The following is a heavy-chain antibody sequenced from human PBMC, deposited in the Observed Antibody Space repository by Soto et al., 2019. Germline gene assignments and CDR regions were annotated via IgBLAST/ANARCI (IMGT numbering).Heavy chain of an antibody. CDR1: GFSLSTSGVG. Sequence: QITLKESGPTLVKPTQTLTLTCTFSGFSLSTSGVGVGWIRQPPGKALEWLALIYWDDDKRYSPALKSRLTITKDTSKNQVVITRTNMDPVDTATYYCAHSLIGYYYDSSGSTWFDPWGQGTLVTVSS. J-gene: IGHJ5*02. CDR3: AHSLIGYYYDSSGSTWFDP. V-gene: IGHV2-5*02. CDR2: IYWDDDK. D-gene: IGHD3-22*01.